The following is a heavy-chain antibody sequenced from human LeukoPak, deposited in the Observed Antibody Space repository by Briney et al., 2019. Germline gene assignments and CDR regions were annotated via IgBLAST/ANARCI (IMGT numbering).Heavy chain of an antibody. J-gene: IGHJ4*02. CDR2: FDPEDGET. D-gene: IGHD2-21*02. CDR3: ATGFYCGGDCYPNFDY. CDR1: GYTLTVLS. Sequence: ASVKVSCKVSGYTLTVLSMHWVRQAPGKGLEWMGGFDPEDGETIYAQKFQGRVTMTEDTSTDTAYMELSSLRSEDTAVYYCATGFYCGGDCYPNFDYWGQGTLVTVSS. V-gene: IGHV1-24*01.